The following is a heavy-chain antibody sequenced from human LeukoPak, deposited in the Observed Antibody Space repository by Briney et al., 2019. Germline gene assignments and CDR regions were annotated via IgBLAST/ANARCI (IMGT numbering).Heavy chain of an antibody. CDR2: IYHSGST. D-gene: IGHD3-9*01. Sequence: PSGTLSLTCAVSGGSISSSNWWSWVRQPPGKGLEWIGEIYHSGSTNYNPSLKSRVTISVDTSKNQFSLKLSSVTAADTAVYYCASSTLPYYDILTGYPPDYWGQGTLVTVSS. V-gene: IGHV4-4*02. J-gene: IGHJ4*02. CDR3: ASSTLPYYDILTGYPPDY. CDR1: GGSISSSNW.